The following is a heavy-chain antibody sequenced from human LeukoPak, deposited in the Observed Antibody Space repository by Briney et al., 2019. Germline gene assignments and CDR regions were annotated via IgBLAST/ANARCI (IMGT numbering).Heavy chain of an antibody. Sequence: SETLSLTCTVSGGSISSYYWSWIRQPPGKGLEWIGYIYYSGSTNYNPSLKSRVTISVDTSKNQFSLKLSPVTAADTAVYYCARFNSGSYQHYFDYWGQGTLVTVSS. CDR1: GGSISSYY. J-gene: IGHJ4*02. CDR3: ARFNSGSYQHYFDY. CDR2: IYYSGST. V-gene: IGHV4-59*12. D-gene: IGHD1-26*01.